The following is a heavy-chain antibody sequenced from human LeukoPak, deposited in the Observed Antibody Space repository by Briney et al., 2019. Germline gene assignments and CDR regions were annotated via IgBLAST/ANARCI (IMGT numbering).Heavy chain of an antibody. J-gene: IGHJ3*02. V-gene: IGHV1-69*13. D-gene: IGHD3-9*01. CDR2: IIPIFGTA. CDR3: ARDDGRYFDRLGHDAFDI. Sequence: ASVKVSCKASGGTFSSYAISWVRQAPGQGLEWMGGIIPIFGTANYAQKFQGRVTITADESTSTAYMELSSLRSEDTAVYYCARDDGRYFDRLGHDAFDIWGQGTLVTVSS. CDR1: GGTFSSYA.